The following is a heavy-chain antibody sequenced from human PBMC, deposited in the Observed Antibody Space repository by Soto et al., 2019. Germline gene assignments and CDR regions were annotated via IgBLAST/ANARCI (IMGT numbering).Heavy chain of an antibody. CDR3: ARVWGGAFDI. CDR1: GGSISSYY. J-gene: IGHJ3*02. Sequence: QVQLQESGPGLVKPSETLSLTCTVSGGSISSYYWSWIRQPPGKGLDWIGYIYYSGSTNYNPSLKSRVTISVDTSKNQFSLKLSSVTAADTAVYYCARVWGGAFDIWGQGTMVTVSS. D-gene: IGHD3-10*01. CDR2: IYYSGST. V-gene: IGHV4-59*01.